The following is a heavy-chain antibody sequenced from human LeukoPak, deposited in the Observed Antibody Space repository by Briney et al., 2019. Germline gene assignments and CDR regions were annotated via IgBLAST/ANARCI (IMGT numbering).Heavy chain of an antibody. Sequence: ASVKVSCKTSGYPFTKWEINWVRQAAGQGLEWLGWVHPDNGNTYYAYSFRGRVTMSRDTSTTTAYMELSGLRSNDTAVYFCATGPRNDPWGQGTLVTVSS. V-gene: IGHV1-8*01. CDR3: ATGPRNDP. J-gene: IGHJ5*02. CDR1: GYPFTKWE. D-gene: IGHD1-14*01. CDR2: VHPDNGNT.